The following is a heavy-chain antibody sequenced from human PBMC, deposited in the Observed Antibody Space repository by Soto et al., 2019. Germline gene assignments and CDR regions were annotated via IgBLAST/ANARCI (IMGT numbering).Heavy chain of an antibody. CDR2: IIPIFGTA. J-gene: IGHJ4*03. CDR3: ASSPYSVSYYIY. CDR1: GGTFSSYA. Sequence: QVQLVQSGAEVKKPGSSVKVSCKASGGTFSSYAISWVRQAPGQGLEWMGGIIPIFGTANYAQKFQGRVTITADESTSTAYMELSSLSCEDTAVYYCASSPYSVSYYIYWGHGTLVTVSS. V-gene: IGHV1-69*12. D-gene: IGHD1-26*01.